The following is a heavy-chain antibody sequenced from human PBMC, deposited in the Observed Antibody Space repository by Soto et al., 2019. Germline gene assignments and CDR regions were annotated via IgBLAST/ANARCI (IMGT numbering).Heavy chain of an antibody. CDR1: GYTFTSYY. J-gene: IGHJ4*02. V-gene: IGHV1-46*01. D-gene: IGHD2-8*01. CDR2: INPSGGST. CDR3: ARPPSPGCINVVCYPLDY. Sequence: QVQLVQSGAEVKKPGASVKISCKASGYTFTSYYMHWVRQAPGQGLEWMGIINPSGGSTNYAQKLPGRVAMTRDSSTSIFYMDLNSLRSEDTAVYYCARPPSPGCINVVCYPLDYWGQGTLVTVS.